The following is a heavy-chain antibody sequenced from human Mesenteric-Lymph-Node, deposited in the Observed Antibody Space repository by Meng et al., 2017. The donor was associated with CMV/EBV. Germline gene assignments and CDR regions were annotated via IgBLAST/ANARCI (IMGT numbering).Heavy chain of an antibody. Sequence: ARSLRLSCSASGFIFSIYGIHWVRQAPGKGLEWVAFIRYDGIDKYYADSVRGRFTISRDNAKNTLYLQMSGLRAEDTALYYCARTPLYCSSASCYPFDCWGQGTLVTVSS. D-gene: IGHD2-2*01. J-gene: IGHJ4*02. CDR2: IRYDGIDK. CDR3: ARTPLYCSSASCYPFDC. CDR1: GFIFSIYG. V-gene: IGHV3-33*01.